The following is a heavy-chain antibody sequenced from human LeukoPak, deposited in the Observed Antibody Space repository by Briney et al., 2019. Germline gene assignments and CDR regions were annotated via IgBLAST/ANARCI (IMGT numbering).Heavy chain of an antibody. V-gene: IGHV1-2*02. D-gene: IGHD1-1*01. Sequence: ASVKVSCKTPGYTFTGYYIHWVRQAPGQGLEWMGWVNPNSGGTHCAQKFQGRVTMTRDTSTSTVYMELSSLRSEDTAVYYCTRGGYGGPRVAFDYWGQGTLVTVSS. CDR3: TRGGYGGPRVAFDY. J-gene: IGHJ4*02. CDR1: GYTFTGYY. CDR2: VNPNSGGT.